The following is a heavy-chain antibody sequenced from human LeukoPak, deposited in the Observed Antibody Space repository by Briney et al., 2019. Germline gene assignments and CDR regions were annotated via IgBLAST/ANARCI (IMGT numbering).Heavy chain of an antibody. CDR2: IIQDGSEK. D-gene: IGHD1-26*01. CDR3: AKGYSGSYFGAFDI. Sequence: PGGSLRLSCAASGFTFSSYWMSWVRQAPGKGLEWVANIIQDGSEKYYVDSVKGRFTISRDNAKNSLYLRMNSLRAEDTAVYYCAKGYSGSYFGAFDIWGQGTMVTVSS. CDR1: GFTFSSYW. V-gene: IGHV3-7*01. J-gene: IGHJ3*02.